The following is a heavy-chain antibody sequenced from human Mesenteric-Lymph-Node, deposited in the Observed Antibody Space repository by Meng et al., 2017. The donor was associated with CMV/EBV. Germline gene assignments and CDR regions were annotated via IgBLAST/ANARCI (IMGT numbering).Heavy chain of an antibody. J-gene: IGHJ4*02. CDR3: ARHQRWLKSEGGFNY. CDR2: INHSGST. D-gene: IGHD4-23*01. V-gene: IGHV4-34*01. Sequence: QVELHQWGAGCLKPSEALSLTCAVYGGSFSGYYWSWIRQPPGKGLEWIGEINHSGSTNYNPSLKSRVTISVDTSKNQFSLKLSSVTAADTAVYYCARHQRWLKSEGGFNYWGQGTLVTVSS. CDR1: GGSFSGYY.